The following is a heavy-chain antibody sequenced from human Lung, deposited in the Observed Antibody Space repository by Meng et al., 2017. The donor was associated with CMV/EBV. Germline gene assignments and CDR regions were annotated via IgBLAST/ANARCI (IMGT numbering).Heavy chain of an antibody. Sequence: SSVXVSXKASGGTFSSYAISWVRQAPGQGLEWMGGIIPIFCTANYAQKFQGRVTITTDESTSTAYMELSSLRSEDTAVYYCATSTTGTTPYYYYYGMDVLGQGXTVTVSS. CDR3: ATSTTGTTPYYYYYGMDV. D-gene: IGHD1-1*01. CDR1: GGTFSSYA. J-gene: IGHJ6*02. V-gene: IGHV1-69*05. CDR2: IIPIFCTA.